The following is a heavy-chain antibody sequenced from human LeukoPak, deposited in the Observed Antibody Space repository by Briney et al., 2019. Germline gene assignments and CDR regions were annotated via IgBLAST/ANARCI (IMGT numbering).Heavy chain of an antibody. CDR2: IIPILGIA. D-gene: IGHD6-13*01. CDR1: GGTFSSYA. V-gene: IGHV1-69*04. CDR3: ARDGVKKSGYSSSWYGVGY. J-gene: IGHJ4*02. Sequence: ASVKVSCKASGGTFSSYAISWVRQAPGQGLEWMGRIIPILGIANYAQKFQGRVTITADKSTSTAYMELSSLRSEDTAVYYCARDGVKKSGYSSSWYGVGYWGQGTQVTVSS.